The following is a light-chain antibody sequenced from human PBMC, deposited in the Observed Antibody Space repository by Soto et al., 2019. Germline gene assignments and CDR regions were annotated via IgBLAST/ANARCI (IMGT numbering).Light chain of an antibody. V-gene: IGKV3-15*01. CDR1: QSLTNS. CDR2: GAS. CDR3: QQYNNWPRT. J-gene: IGKJ1*01. Sequence: EFVLTQSPGTLSLSPGERATLSCRASQSLTNSFIAWYQQKPGQAPRLLIYGASTRATGIPARFSGSGSGTEFTLTISSLQSEDFAVYYCQQYNNWPRTFGQGTKVDI.